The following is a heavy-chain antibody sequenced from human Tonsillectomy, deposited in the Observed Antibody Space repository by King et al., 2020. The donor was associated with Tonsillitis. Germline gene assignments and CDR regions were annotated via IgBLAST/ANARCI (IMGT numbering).Heavy chain of an antibody. CDR1: GYSFTTYW. J-gene: IGHJ3*02. CDR3: ARRPGMGRIGPAGAFDI. V-gene: IGHV5-51*01. CDR2: IYPGDSDT. Sequence: VQLVESGAEVKKPGESLKISCKGSGYSFTTYWIGLVRQMPGKGLEWMGIIYPGDSDTRYSPSFQGQVTISADKSISTAYLQWRSLKASDTAMYYCARRPGMGRIGPAGAFDIWGQGTMVTVSS. D-gene: IGHD6-13*01.